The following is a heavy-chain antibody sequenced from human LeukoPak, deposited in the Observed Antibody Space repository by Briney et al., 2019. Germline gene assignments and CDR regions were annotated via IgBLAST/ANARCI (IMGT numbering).Heavy chain of an antibody. CDR3: ARDRNSNYRYGMDV. CDR2: IIPIFGTA. V-gene: IGHV1-69*13. CDR1: GGTFSSYA. Sequence: SVTVSCTASGGTFSSYAISWVRQAPGQGLEWMGGIIPIFGTANYAQKFQGRVTITADESTSTAYMELSSLRSEDTAVYYCARDRNSNYRYGMDVWGQGTTVTVSS. D-gene: IGHD4-11*01. J-gene: IGHJ6*02.